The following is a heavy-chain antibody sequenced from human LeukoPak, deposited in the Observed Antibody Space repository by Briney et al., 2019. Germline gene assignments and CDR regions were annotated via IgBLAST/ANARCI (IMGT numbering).Heavy chain of an antibody. D-gene: IGHD6-13*01. CDR3: ARAAAGYYFDY. CDR1: GFSFTTYW. V-gene: IGHV3-7*05. CDR2: IQEDGSEK. J-gene: IGHJ4*02. Sequence: GGALRLSCAASGFSFTTYWMTSVRQAPGKGLEWVANIQEDGSEKNYVESVKGRFTISRDNAENSLYLQMNSLRAEDTAVYYCARAAAGYYFDYWGQGTLVTVSS.